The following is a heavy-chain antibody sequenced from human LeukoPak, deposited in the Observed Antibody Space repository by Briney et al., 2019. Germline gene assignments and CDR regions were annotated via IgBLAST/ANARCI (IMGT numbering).Heavy chain of an antibody. CDR3: ARGPSTVTTSVWFDP. CDR1: GGSISSYY. Sequence: SETLSLTCTVSGGSISSYYWSWIRQPPGKGLEWIGYIYYSGSTNYNPSLKSRVTISVDTSKNQFSLKLSSVTAADTAVYYCARGPSTVTTSVWFDPWGQGTLVTVSS. V-gene: IGHV4-59*12. CDR2: IYYSGST. D-gene: IGHD4-17*01. J-gene: IGHJ5*02.